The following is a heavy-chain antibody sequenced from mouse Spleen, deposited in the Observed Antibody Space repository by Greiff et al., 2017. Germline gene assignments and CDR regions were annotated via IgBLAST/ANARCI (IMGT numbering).Heavy chain of an antibody. V-gene: IGHV1-61*01. Sequence: VQLQQPGAELVRPGSSVKLSCKASGYTFTSYWMDWVKQRPGQGLEWIGNIYPSDSETHYNQKFKDKATLTVDKSSSTAYMQLSSLTSEDSAVYYCALITTVVATPDYWGQGTTLTVSS. CDR1: GYTFTSYW. CDR3: ALITTVVATPDY. D-gene: IGHD1-1*01. CDR2: IYPSDSET. J-gene: IGHJ2*01.